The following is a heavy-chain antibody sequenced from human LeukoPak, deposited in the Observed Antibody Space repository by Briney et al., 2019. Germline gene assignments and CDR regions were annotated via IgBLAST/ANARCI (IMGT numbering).Heavy chain of an antibody. Sequence: GGSLRLSCAASGLTFSSYGMHWVRQAPGKGLEWAAFIRSDGSNKYYADSLKGRFTISRDNSKNTLYLQMNSLRAEDTAVYYCAKPSNYFDYWGQGTLVTVSS. CDR1: GLTFSSYG. CDR2: IRSDGSNK. V-gene: IGHV3-30*02. CDR3: AKPSNYFDY. J-gene: IGHJ4*02. D-gene: IGHD6-6*01.